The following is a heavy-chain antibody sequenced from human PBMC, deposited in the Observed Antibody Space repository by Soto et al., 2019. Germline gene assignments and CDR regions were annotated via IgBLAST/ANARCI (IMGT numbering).Heavy chain of an antibody. J-gene: IGHJ3*02. CDR3: ARDGLRQYAFDI. CDR2: ISSNGGST. CDR1: GFTFSSYA. D-gene: IGHD4-17*01. Sequence: EVQLVESGGGLVQPGGSLRLSCAASGFTFSSYAMHWVRQAPGKGLEYVSAISSNGGSTYYANSVKGRFTISRDNSKNTLYLQMGSLRAEDMAVYYCARDGLRQYAFDIWGQGTMVTLSS. V-gene: IGHV3-64*01.